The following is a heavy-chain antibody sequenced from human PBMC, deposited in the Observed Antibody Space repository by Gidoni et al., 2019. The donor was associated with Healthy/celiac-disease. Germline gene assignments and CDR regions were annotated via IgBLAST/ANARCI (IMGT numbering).Heavy chain of an antibody. D-gene: IGHD2-2*01. CDR3: AKDLILVPAAIGFDY. Sequence: EVQLLESGGGLVQPGGSLRLSCAASGFPFSSYAMSWVRQAPGKGLEWVSAISGSGGSTYYADAVKGRFTISRDNSKNTLYLQMNSLRAEDTAVYYCAKDLILVPAAIGFDYWGQGTLVTVSS. CDR1: GFPFSSYA. J-gene: IGHJ4*02. V-gene: IGHV3-23*01. CDR2: ISGSGGST.